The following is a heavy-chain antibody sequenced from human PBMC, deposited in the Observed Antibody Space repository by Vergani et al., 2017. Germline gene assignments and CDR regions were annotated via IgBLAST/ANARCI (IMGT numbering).Heavy chain of an antibody. CDR3: AKVAKQLVRSHYYYYMDV. V-gene: IGHV3-30*18. D-gene: IGHD6-6*01. Sequence: QVQLVESGGGVVQPGRSLRLSCAASGFTFSSYGMHWVRQAPGKGLEWVAVISYDGSNKYYADSVKGRFTISRDNSKNTLYLQMNSLRAEDTAVYYCAKVAKQLVRSHYYYYMDVWGKGTTVTVSS. CDR2: ISYDGSNK. CDR1: GFTFSSYG. J-gene: IGHJ6*03.